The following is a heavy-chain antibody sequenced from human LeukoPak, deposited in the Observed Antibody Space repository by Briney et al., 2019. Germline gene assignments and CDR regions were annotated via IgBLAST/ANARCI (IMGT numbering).Heavy chain of an antibody. D-gene: IGHD1-1*01. CDR3: ARDFAGTTSYYFDY. CDR1: GFTFSSYS. CDR2: ISSSSSYI. J-gene: IGHJ4*02. Sequence: GESLKISCAASGFTFSSYSMNWVRQAPGKGLEWVSSISSSSSYIYYADSVKGRFTISRDNAKNSLYLQMNSLRAEDTAVYYCARDFAGTTSYYFDYWGQGTLVTVSS. V-gene: IGHV3-21*01.